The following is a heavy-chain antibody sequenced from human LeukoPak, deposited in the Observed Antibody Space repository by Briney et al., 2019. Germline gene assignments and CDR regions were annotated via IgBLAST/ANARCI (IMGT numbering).Heavy chain of an antibody. CDR2: IATGSSYI. J-gene: IGHJ6*03. CDR1: GFSFTSYA. Sequence: GGSLRLSCSASGFSFTSYAMNWVRQAPGKGLEWVSSIATGSSYIYYADSVRGRFSVSTDNAKNSLYLEMNSLRAEDTAVYYCARVDETTARSYYYYYMDVWGKGTTVTVSS. V-gene: IGHV3-21*06. CDR3: ARVDETTARSYYYYYMDV. D-gene: IGHD1-1*01.